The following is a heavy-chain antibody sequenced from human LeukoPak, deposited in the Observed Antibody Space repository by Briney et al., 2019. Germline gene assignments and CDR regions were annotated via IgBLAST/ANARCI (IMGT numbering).Heavy chain of an antibody. Sequence: GGSLRLSCAASGFTFSSYGMHWVRQAPGKGLEWVAFIRYDGSNKYYADSVKGRFTISRDNSKNTLYLQMNSLRDEDTAVYYCAKDSGNNENFFDYWGQGTLVTVSS. CDR2: IRYDGSNK. CDR1: GFTFSSYG. V-gene: IGHV3-30*02. D-gene: IGHD1-26*01. J-gene: IGHJ4*02. CDR3: AKDSGNNENFFDY.